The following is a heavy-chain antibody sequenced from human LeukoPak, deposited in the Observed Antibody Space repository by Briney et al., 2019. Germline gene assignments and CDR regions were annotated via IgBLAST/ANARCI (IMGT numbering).Heavy chain of an antibody. Sequence: PSETLSLTCTVSGGSISSGGYYWGWIRQPPGKGLEWIGSIYYSGSTYYNPSLKSRVTISVDTSKNQFSLKLSSVTAADTAVYYCARHKIIGAAAGLGVWGQGTMVTVSS. D-gene: IGHD6-13*01. V-gene: IGHV4-39*01. CDR3: ARHKIIGAAAGLGV. J-gene: IGHJ3*01. CDR1: GGSISSGGYY. CDR2: IYYSGST.